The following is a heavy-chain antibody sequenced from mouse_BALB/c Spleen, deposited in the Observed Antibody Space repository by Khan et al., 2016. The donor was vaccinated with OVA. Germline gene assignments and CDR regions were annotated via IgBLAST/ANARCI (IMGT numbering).Heavy chain of an antibody. V-gene: IGHV5-6-5*01. CDR1: GFTFSTYA. J-gene: IGHJ2*01. CDR3: AREAYRYDEYYFDY. Sequence: EVELVESGGDSVKPGGSLKLSCAVSGFTFSTYAMSWVRQTPGKRLEWVASISSGGSTYYPDSVKGRFTISRDNARNIVYLQMTSLRSEGMAMYYCAREAYRYDEYYFDYWGQGTTLTVSS. D-gene: IGHD2-14*01. CDR2: ISSGGST.